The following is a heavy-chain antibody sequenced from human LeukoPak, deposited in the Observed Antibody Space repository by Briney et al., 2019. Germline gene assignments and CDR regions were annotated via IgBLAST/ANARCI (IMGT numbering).Heavy chain of an antibody. D-gene: IGHD2-21*01. J-gene: IGHJ4*02. Sequence: PGGSLRLSCAASGSTFSSFWMTWVRQAPGKGLEWVANIKQDGSERYYVDSVKGRFTISRDNAKNSLYLQMNSLRAEDTAVYYCARVSLWTDYWGQGTLVTVSS. V-gene: IGHV3-7*01. CDR3: ARVSLWTDY. CDR2: IKQDGSER. CDR1: GSTFSSFW.